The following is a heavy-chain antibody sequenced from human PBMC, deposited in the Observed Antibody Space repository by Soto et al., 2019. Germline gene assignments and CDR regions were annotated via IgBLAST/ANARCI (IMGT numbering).Heavy chain of an antibody. CDR1: GFTFSSYA. V-gene: IGHV3-23*01. D-gene: IGHD2-2*01. J-gene: IGHJ4*02. CDR2: ISGRVGST. CDR3: AKPRAYCSSTSCYEEGGDY. Sequence: GGSLRLSCAASGFTFSSYAMSWVRQAPGKGREWVSAISGRVGSTDYADSGKGGFTISRDNSKNTLYLQMNSLRAEDTAVYYCAKPRAYCSSTSCYEEGGDYWGQGTLVTVSS.